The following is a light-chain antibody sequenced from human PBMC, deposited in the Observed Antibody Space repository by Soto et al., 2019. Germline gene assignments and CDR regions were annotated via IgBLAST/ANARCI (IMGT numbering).Light chain of an antibody. Sequence: IVMTQFPSTLSESPGERVTLSCRASHTVITNVACYQQKPGEAPRLLIFDASARAVDIPGRFSGSVPGTEFTLTISSLQPEDFAVYFCHSYDKWPPGTFGQGTKVDIK. CDR3: HSYDKWPPGT. CDR1: HTVITN. J-gene: IGKJ1*01. V-gene: IGKV3D-15*01. CDR2: DAS.